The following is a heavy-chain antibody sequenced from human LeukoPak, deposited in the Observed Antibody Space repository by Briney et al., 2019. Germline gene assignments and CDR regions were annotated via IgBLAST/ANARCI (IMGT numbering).Heavy chain of an antibody. CDR2: INHSGST. J-gene: IGHJ4*02. D-gene: IGHD2-15*01. V-gene: IGHV4-34*01. CDR1: GGSFSGYY. CDR3: ARVYCSGSSCYRGVRYYFDY. Sequence: PSETLSLTCAVYGGSFSGYYWSWIRQPPGKGLEWIGEINHSGSTNYNPSLKSRVTISVDTSKNQFSLKLSSVTAADTAVYYCARVYCSGSSCYRGVRYYFDYWGQGTLVTVSS.